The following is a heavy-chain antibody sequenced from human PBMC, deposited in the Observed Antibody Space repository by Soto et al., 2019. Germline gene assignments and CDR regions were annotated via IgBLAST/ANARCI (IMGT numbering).Heavy chain of an antibody. CDR1: GGTFSSYA. CDR3: ARDVTVTTFSGWFDP. D-gene: IGHD4-4*01. V-gene: IGHV1-69*13. CDR2: IIPIFGTA. Sequence: SVKVSCKASGGTFSSYAISWVRQAPGQGLEWMGGIIPIFGTANYAQKFQGRVTITADESTSTAYMELSSLRSEDTAVYYCARDVTVTTFSGWFDPWGQGTLVTVSS. J-gene: IGHJ5*02.